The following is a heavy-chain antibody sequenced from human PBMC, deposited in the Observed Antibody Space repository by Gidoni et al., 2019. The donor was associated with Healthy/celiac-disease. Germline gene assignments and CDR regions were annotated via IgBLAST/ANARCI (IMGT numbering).Heavy chain of an antibody. Sequence: QLQLQESGPGLVKPAENLSLTCPVSGGSISSSSYYRRWIRQPPGKGLEWIGSISYSGSTYYNPSLPSRVTISVDTSQHQFSLKLSSVTAADTAVYSCASHIVVVVAATGGTGWFDPWGQGTLVTVSS. V-gene: IGHV4-39*01. CDR1: GGSISSSSYY. CDR3: ASHIVVVVAATGGTGWFDP. J-gene: IGHJ5*02. CDR2: ISYSGST. D-gene: IGHD2-15*01.